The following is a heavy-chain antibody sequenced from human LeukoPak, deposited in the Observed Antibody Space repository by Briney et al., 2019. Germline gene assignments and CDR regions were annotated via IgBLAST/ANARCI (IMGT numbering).Heavy chain of an antibody. V-gene: IGHV3-48*04. CDR2: ISSSSSTI. CDR1: GFTFSSYS. J-gene: IGHJ4*02. Sequence: PGGSLRLSCAASGFTFSSYSMNWVRQAPGKGLEWVSYISSSSSTIYYADSVKGRFTISRDNAKNSLYLQMNSLRAEDTAVYYCARDLGDGFGELKFDYWGQGTLVTVSS. D-gene: IGHD3-10*01. CDR3: ARDLGDGFGELKFDY.